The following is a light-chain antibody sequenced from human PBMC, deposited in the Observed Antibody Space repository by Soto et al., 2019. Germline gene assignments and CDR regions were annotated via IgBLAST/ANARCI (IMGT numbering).Light chain of an antibody. CDR3: QQYNNYPRT. V-gene: IGKV1-5*01. J-gene: IGKJ1*01. Sequence: DIQMTQSPSTLSASIGDRVTNTCRASESIRTWLAWYQHKPGKAPKFLIYDASSLESGVPSRFSGSGSGTEFTLTISNLQPDDFATYFCQQYNNYPRTFGQGTKVDI. CDR2: DAS. CDR1: ESIRTW.